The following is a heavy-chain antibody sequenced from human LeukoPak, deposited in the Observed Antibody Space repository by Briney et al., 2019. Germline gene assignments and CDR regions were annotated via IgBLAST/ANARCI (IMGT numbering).Heavy chain of an antibody. CDR3: ARDRGDGIQLWPTYYYYYMDA. D-gene: IGHD5-18*01. CDR1: GYTFTGNY. V-gene: IGHV1-2*02. Sequence: GASVKVSCKASGYTFTGNYMHWVRQAPGQGLEWMGWINPNSGGTNYAQKFQGRVTMTRDTSISTAYMELSRLRSDDTAVYYCARDRGDGIQLWPTYYYYYMDAWGKGTTVTVSS. J-gene: IGHJ6*03. CDR2: INPNSGGT.